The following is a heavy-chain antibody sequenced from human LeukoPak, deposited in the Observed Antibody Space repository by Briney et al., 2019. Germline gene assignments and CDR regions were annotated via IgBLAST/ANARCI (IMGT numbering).Heavy chain of an antibody. J-gene: IGHJ5*02. D-gene: IGHD4-17*01. CDR2: ISSSSSTI. CDR3: ARDSGYGDSLNWFDP. CDR1: KFNFNSYG. V-gene: IGHV3-48*04. Sequence: GGSLRLSCTTSKFNFNSYGMTWVRQAPGKGLEWVSYISSSSSTIYYADSVKGRFTISRDNAKNSLYLQMNSLRAEDTAVYYCARDSGYGDSLNWFDPWGQGTLVTVSS.